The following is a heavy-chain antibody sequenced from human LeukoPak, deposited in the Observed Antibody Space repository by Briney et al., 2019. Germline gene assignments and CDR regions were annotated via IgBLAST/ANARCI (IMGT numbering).Heavy chain of an antibody. CDR3: ARYSSSSPYFDY. CDR2: IWYDGSNK. CDR1: GLTFSSYG. D-gene: IGHD6-6*01. V-gene: IGHV3-33*01. J-gene: IGHJ4*02. Sequence: GGSLRLSCAASGLTFSSYGMHWVRQAPGKGLEWVAVIWYDGSNKYYADSVKGRLTISRDNSKNTLYLQMNSLRAEDTAVYYCARYSSSSPYFDYWGQGTLVTVSS.